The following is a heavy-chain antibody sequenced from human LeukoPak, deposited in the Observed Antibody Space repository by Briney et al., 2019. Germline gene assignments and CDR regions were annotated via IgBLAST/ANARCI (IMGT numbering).Heavy chain of an antibody. CDR2: TYYSGST. Sequence: SETLSLTCTVSGGSISSYYWSWFRQPPGKGLEWIGYTYYSGSTNYNPSLKSRVTISVDMSKNQLSLKLRSVTAADTAVYYCARGPISNCSSTSCHFDYWGQGTLVTVSS. J-gene: IGHJ4*02. D-gene: IGHD2-2*01. V-gene: IGHV4-59*01. CDR3: ARGPISNCSSTSCHFDY. CDR1: GGSISSYY.